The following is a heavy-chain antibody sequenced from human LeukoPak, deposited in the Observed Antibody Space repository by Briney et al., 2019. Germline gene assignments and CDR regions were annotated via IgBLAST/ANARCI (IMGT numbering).Heavy chain of an antibody. CDR2: ISYDGSNK. D-gene: IGHD5-18*01. Sequence: GRSLRLSCAASGFTFSSYGMHWVRQAPGKGLEWVAVISYDGSNKYYAYSVKGRFTISRDNSKNTLYLQMNSLRADATAVYYCATPEGYSYGYEDYWGQGTLVTVSS. J-gene: IGHJ4*02. V-gene: IGHV3-30*03. CDR3: ATPEGYSYGYEDY. CDR1: GFTFSSYG.